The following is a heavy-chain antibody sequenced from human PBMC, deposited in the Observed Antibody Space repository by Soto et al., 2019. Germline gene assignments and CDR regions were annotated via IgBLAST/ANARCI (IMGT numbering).Heavy chain of an antibody. V-gene: IGHV1-18*01. J-gene: IGHJ4*02. CDR1: GYTFTSYG. Sequence: ASVKVSCKASGYTFTSYGISWVRQAPGQGLEWMGWISAYNGNTNYAQELQGRVTMTTDTSTSTAYMELRSLRSDDTAVYYCARHTPYSTRYYFDYWGQGTLVTVSS. CDR3: ARHTPYSTRYYFDY. CDR2: ISAYNGNT. D-gene: IGHD4-4*01.